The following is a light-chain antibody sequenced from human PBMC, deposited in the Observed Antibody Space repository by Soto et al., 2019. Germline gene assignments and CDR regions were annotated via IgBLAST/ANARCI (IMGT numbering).Light chain of an antibody. V-gene: IGLV1-51*01. CDR3: GTWDTSLSAVV. CDR1: SSNIGNNY. Sequence: QSVLTQPPSVSAAPGQKVTISCSGSSSNIGNNYVSWYQHLPGTAPKLLIYDNNERPSGIPDRFSGSKSGTSATLCITGLQTGDEADYYCGTWDTSLSAVVFGGGTKLTVL. CDR2: DNN. J-gene: IGLJ2*01.